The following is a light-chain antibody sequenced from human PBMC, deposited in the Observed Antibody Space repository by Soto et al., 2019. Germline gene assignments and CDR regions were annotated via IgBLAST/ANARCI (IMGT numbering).Light chain of an antibody. CDR3: QQYNGYSRA. V-gene: IGKV1-5*03. CDR2: RAS. Sequence: DIQMTQSPSTLSASIGDRVTITCRASQSISDWLAWYQQKPGKAPKLLIYRASNLASGVPSRFSGSGSGTEFNLTISSLQPDDFATYYCQQYNGYSRAFGQGTNEEIK. CDR1: QSISDW. J-gene: IGKJ1*01.